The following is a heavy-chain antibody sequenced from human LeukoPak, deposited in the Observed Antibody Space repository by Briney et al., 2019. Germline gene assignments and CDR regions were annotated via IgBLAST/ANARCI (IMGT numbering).Heavy chain of an antibody. Sequence: PSETLSLTCTVSGGSISSGGYYWSWIRQHPGKGLEWIGYIYYSGSTYYNPSLKSRVTISVDTSKNQFSLKLSSVTAADTAVYYCARVQGYCSGTSCYYPAVFDYWGQGTLVTVSS. CDR3: ARVQGYCSGTSCYYPAVFDY. CDR1: GGSISSGGYY. V-gene: IGHV4-31*03. J-gene: IGHJ4*02. CDR2: IYYSGST. D-gene: IGHD2-2*01.